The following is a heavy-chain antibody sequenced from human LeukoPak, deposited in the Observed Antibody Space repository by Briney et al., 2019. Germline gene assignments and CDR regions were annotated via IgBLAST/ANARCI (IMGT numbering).Heavy chain of an antibody. J-gene: IGHJ5*02. V-gene: IGHV3-33*06. CDR2: IWYDGSNK. CDR1: GFTFSSYG. CDR3: GKEGGA. D-gene: IGHD3-16*01. Sequence: GGSLRLSCAASGFTFSSYGMHWVRQAPGKGLEWVAVIWYDGSNKYYADSVKGRFTISRDNSKNTLYLQMNSLKVEDTATYYCGKEGGAWGQGTKVTVSS.